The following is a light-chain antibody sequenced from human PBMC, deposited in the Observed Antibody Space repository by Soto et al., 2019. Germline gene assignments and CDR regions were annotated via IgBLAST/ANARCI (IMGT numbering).Light chain of an antibody. V-gene: IGKV3-20*01. CDR1: QSVSSSY. J-gene: IGKJ2*01. Sequence: EIVLTQSPGTLSLSPGERATLSCRASQSVSSSYLAWYQHKPGHAPRLLIYGASSRATGIPDRFSGSWSGTHFTLKISRQEPEDLAVDYCQQYGSSPHTFGQGNKQEIQ. CDR3: QQYGSSPHT. CDR2: GAS.